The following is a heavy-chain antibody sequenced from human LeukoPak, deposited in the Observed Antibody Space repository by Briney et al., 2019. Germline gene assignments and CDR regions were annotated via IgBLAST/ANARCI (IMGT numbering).Heavy chain of an antibody. J-gene: IGHJ5*02. V-gene: IGHV3-66*01. CDR2: IYSGGST. Sequence: PGGSLRLSCAASGFTVSSNHMSWVRQAPGKGLEWVSVIYSGGSTYYADSVEGRFTMSRDNSKNTLYLQMNSLRAEDTAVYYCARGIGSQLRSGWFDPWGQGTLVTVSS. CDR3: ARGIGSQLRSGWFDP. D-gene: IGHD3-3*01. CDR1: GFTVSSNH.